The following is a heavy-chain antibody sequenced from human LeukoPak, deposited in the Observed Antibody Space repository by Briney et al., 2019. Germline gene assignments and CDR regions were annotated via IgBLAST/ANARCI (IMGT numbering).Heavy chain of an antibody. D-gene: IGHD3-22*01. V-gene: IGHV3-74*01. CDR1: GFTFSTYW. J-gene: IGHJ1*01. CDR2: IKSDGST. Sequence: GGSLRLSCAASGFTFSTYWMHWVRQAPGKGLVWVSRIKSDGSTNYADSVKGRFAISRDNAKNTVSPQMNSLRPEDTGVYYCARAPSEIGGYYPEYFRHWGQGTLVTVSS. CDR3: ARAPSEIGGYYPEYFRH.